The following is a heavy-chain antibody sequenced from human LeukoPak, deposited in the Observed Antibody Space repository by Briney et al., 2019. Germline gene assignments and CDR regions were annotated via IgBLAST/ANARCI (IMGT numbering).Heavy chain of an antibody. CDR1: GGSIRSGSYY. D-gene: IGHD3-9*01. V-gene: IGHV4-61*02. Sequence: PSQTLSLTCTVSGGSIRSGSYYWSWIRQPAGKGLEWIGRIYSSGSTNYNPSLKSRVTISLDTSKNQFSLKLSSVTAADTAVYYCARQYSDILTGYHRGELYWYFDLWGRGTLVTVSS. J-gene: IGHJ2*01. CDR3: ARQYSDILTGYHRGELYWYFDL. CDR2: IYSSGST.